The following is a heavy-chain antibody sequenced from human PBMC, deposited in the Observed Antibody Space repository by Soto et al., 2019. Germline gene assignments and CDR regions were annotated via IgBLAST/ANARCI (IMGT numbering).Heavy chain of an antibody. CDR2: IYYSGST. D-gene: IGHD6-6*01. CDR3: ARQQQLVWFDP. Sequence: QLQLQESGPGLVKPSETLSLTCTVSGGSISSSSYYWGWIRQPPGKGLEWIGSIYYSGSTYYNPSLKSRVTISVDTSKNQFSLKLSSVTAADTAVYYCARQQQLVWFDPWGQGTLVTVSS. V-gene: IGHV4-39*01. J-gene: IGHJ5*02. CDR1: GGSISSSSYY.